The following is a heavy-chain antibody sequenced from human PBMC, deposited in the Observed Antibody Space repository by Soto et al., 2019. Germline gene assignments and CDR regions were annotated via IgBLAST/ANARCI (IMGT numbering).Heavy chain of an antibody. CDR3: ARDTILYRMDV. Sequence: LRLSCAASGFAFSSYSMNWVRQAPGKGLEWVSSISSSSSYIYYADSVKGRFTISRDNAKNSLYLQMNSLRAEDTAVYYCARDTILYRMDVWGQGTTVTVSS. D-gene: IGHD3-3*01. J-gene: IGHJ6*02. CDR1: GFAFSSYS. CDR2: ISSSSSYI. V-gene: IGHV3-21*01.